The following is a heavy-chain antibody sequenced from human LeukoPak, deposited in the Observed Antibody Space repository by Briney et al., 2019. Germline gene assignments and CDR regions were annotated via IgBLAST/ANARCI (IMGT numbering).Heavy chain of an antibody. CDR3: ARDLGLRPYGMDV. Sequence: SVKVSCKASGGTFSSYAISWVRQAPGQGLEWMGGIIPIFDTANYAQKFQGRVTITADESTSTAYMELSSLRSEDTAVYYCARDLGLRPYGMDVWGQGTTVTVSS. D-gene: IGHD4-17*01. CDR1: GGTFSSYA. V-gene: IGHV1-69*13. CDR2: IIPIFDTA. J-gene: IGHJ6*02.